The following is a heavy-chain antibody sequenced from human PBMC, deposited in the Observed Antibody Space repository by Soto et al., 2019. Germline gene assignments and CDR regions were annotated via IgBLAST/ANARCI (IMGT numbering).Heavy chain of an antibody. CDR2: IYYSGST. Sequence: GPGPGKTSETLSLTCTVSGGSISSSSYYWGWIRQPPGKGLEWIGSIYYSGSTYYNPSLKSRVTISVDTSKNQFSLKLSSVTAADTAVYYCANGKATTGRSFDYRHQGPLVTV. J-gene: IGHJ4*02. CDR1: GGSISSSSYY. D-gene: IGHD2-15*01. V-gene: IGHV4-39*01. CDR3: ANGKATTGRSFDY.